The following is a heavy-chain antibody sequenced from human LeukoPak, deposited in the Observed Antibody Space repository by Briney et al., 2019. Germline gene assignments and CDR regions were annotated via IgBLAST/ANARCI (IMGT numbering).Heavy chain of an antibody. D-gene: IGHD4-11*01. CDR2: IWSDGSNK. CDR3: ARDAQRGFDYSNSLQY. CDR1: GFTFSHYG. V-gene: IGHV3-33*01. J-gene: IGHJ4*02. Sequence: GESLKISCAASGFTFSHYGMHWVRQAPGKGLEWVAVIWSDGSNKFYADSVRGRFTISRDDVRKTVYLQMDSLTAEDTAVYYCARDAQRGFDYSNSLQYWGQGTLVTVSS.